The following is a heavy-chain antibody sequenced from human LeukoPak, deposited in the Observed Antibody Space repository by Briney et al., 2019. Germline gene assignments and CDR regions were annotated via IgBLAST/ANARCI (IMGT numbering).Heavy chain of an antibody. D-gene: IGHD4-17*01. CDR2: ITRSSNYI. CDR3: ARDRLHYGEYEKTLDY. J-gene: IGHJ4*02. V-gene: IGHV3-21*01. Sequence: GGSLRLSCVASGFTFSSYSMNWVRQAPGKGLEWVSSITRSSNYIYYADSVKGRFTISRDNAKNSLYLQMNSLRVDDTAVYYCARDRLHYGEYEKTLDYWGQGTLVTVSS. CDR1: GFTFSSYS.